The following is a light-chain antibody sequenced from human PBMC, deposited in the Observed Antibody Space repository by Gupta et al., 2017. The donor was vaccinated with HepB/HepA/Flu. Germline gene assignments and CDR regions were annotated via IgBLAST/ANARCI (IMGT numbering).Light chain of an antibody. Sequence: EIVLTQSPATLSLSPGDRATLSCRASQSVSTYLAWYQQKPGQAPRLLIYDASNRASGIPDRFSGSGSETDFTLTISRLELEDFATYYCQHRSNLPLCSFGQGTKLE. V-gene: IGKV3-11*01. CDR3: QHRSNLPLCS. CDR2: DAS. CDR1: QSVSTY. J-gene: IGKJ2*04.